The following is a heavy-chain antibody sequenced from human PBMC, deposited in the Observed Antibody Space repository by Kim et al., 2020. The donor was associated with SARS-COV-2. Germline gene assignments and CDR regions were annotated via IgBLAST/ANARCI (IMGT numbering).Heavy chain of an antibody. CDR3: AKPPNYDFWGAYYFEGFDS. J-gene: IGHJ4*02. D-gene: IGHD3-3*01. V-gene: IGHV3-23*01. CDR1: GFTFSSRA. CDR2: ITGSGDST. Sequence: GGSLRLSCAASGFTFSSRAMSWVRQTAGKGLEWVSTITGSGDSTYFADSVKGRFTISRDNSKNTLYLQMNSLTAADTATYYCAKPPNYDFWGAYYFEGFDSGGRASLVSVPS.